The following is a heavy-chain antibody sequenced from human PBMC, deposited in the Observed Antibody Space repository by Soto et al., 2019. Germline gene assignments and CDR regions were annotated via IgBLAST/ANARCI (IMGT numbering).Heavy chain of an antibody. D-gene: IGHD3-10*01. Sequence: TLSLTCPVSGGSISSGDYYWSWIRQPPLKVLEWSVYIYYSGSTYYNPSVKSRVTISVDTSKNQFSLKLSSVTAADTAVYYCARDLRYYYGSGSYSWWFDPWGQGTLVTVS. V-gene: IGHV4-30-4*01. CDR2: IYYSGST. J-gene: IGHJ5*02. CDR3: ARDLRYYYGSGSYSWWFDP. CDR1: GGSISSGDYY.